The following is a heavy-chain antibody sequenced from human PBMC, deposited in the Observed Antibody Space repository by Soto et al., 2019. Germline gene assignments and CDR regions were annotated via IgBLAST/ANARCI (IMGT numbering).Heavy chain of an antibody. CDR1: GFSFNDYA. J-gene: IGHJ4*02. CDR2: ISSDGHHQ. V-gene: IGHV3-30*03. Sequence: GGSLRLSCAPSGFSFNDYAMYWVRQAPGQGLEWVAIISSDGHHQFYLDNLRGRFTVSRDNSKNTLYLQMNSLRPEDTAVYYCSRGTYYPQSSGLHADYWGPGTVVTVSS. CDR3: SRGTYYPQSSGLHADY. D-gene: IGHD3-22*01.